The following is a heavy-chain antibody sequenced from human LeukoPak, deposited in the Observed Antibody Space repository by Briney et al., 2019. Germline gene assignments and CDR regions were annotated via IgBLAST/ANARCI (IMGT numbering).Heavy chain of an antibody. CDR3: AELGITMIGGV. CDR1: GFTFSSYE. V-gene: IGHV3-48*03. J-gene: IGHJ6*04. D-gene: IGHD3-10*02. Sequence: QPGGALRLSSAASGFTFSSYEMSWVRQAPGKGLGWVSYISSSGSTIYYAASVKGRFTISRDNAKNSLYLQMNSLRAEDTAVYYCAELGITMIGGVWGKGTTVTISS. CDR2: ISSSGSTI.